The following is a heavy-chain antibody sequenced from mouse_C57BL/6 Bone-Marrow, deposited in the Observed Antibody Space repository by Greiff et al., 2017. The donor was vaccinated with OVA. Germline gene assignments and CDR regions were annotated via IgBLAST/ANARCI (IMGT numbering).Heavy chain of an antibody. CDR3: TTVVAVDYAMDY. Sequence: VQLQQSGAELVRPGASVKLSCTASGFNIKDDYMHWVKQRPEQGLEWIGWIDPENGDTEYASKFQGKATITADTSSNTAYLQLSSLTSEDTAVYYCTTVVAVDYAMDYWGQGTSVTVSS. D-gene: IGHD1-1*01. CDR2: IDPENGDT. J-gene: IGHJ4*01. CDR1: GFNIKDDY. V-gene: IGHV14-4*01.